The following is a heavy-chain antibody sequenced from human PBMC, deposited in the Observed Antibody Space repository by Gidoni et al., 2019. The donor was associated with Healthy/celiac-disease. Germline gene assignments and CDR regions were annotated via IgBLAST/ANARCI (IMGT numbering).Heavy chain of an antibody. CDR1: GGSISSSSYY. J-gene: IGHJ4*02. V-gene: IGHV4-39*01. Sequence: QLQLQESGPGLVKPSETLSLTCTVSGGSISSSSYYWGWIRQPPGKGLEWIGSIYYSGSTYYNPSLKSRVTISVDTSKNQFSLKLSSVTAADTAVYYCARHIPYDLVDFWGQGTLVTVSS. CDR3: ARHIPYDLVDF. D-gene: IGHD5-12*01. CDR2: IYYSGST.